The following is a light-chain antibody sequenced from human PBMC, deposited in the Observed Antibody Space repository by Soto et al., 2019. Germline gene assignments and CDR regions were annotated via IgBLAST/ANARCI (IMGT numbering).Light chain of an antibody. V-gene: IGLV2-11*01. CDR3: CSYAGSYTYV. CDR1: SRDVGGYSY. J-gene: IGLJ1*01. CDR2: DVN. Sequence: QSALTQPRSLSGSPGQSVTISCTGTSRDVGGYSYVSWYQQHPGKAPRFMIYDVNKRPSGVPDRFSASKSDNTASLTISGLQAEDEADYYCCSYAGSYTYVFGTGTKLTVL.